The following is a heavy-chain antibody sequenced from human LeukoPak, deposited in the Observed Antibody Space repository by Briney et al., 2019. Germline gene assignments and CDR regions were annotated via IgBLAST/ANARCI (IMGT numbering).Heavy chain of an antibody. CDR3: ASQYYYDSSGYGAPGAFDI. J-gene: IGHJ3*02. Sequence: SETLSLTCAVSGGSISSGGYSWSWIRQPPGKGLEWIGYIYHSGSTYYNPSLKSRVTISVDRSKNQFSLKLSSVTAADTAVYYCASQYYYDSSGYGAPGAFDIWGQGTMVTVSS. D-gene: IGHD3-22*01. V-gene: IGHV4-30-2*01. CDR2: IYHSGST. CDR1: GGSISSGGYS.